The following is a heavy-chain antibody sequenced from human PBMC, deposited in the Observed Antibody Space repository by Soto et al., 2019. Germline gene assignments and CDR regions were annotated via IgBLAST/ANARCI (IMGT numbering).Heavy chain of an antibody. CDR3: ASSWLVGAPWHGMDV. J-gene: IGHJ6*02. V-gene: IGHV3-23*01. CDR1: GFTFSSYA. D-gene: IGHD1-26*01. CDR2: ISGSGGST. Sequence: GSLRLSCAASGFTFSSYAMSWVRQAPGKGLEWVSAISGSGGSTYYADSVKGRFTISRDNSKNTLYLQMDSLRAEDTAVYYCASSWLVGAPWHGMDVWGQGTTVTVSS.